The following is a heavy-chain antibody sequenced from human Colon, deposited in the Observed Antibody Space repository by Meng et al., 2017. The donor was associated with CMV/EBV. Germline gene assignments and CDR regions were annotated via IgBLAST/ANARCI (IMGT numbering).Heavy chain of an antibody. J-gene: IGHJ5*02. Sequence: GESLKISCAASGFTFSTFGMHWVRQAPGKGLEWVSSISSGGSYIFYADSAKGRFTISRDDAKNSLYLQMNSLRVDDTAVYYCARDAGWELRSKNWFDPWGQGTLVTVSS. D-gene: IGHD1-26*01. CDR3: ARDAGWELRSKNWFDP. V-gene: IGHV3-21*01. CDR1: GFTFSTFG. CDR2: ISSGGSYI.